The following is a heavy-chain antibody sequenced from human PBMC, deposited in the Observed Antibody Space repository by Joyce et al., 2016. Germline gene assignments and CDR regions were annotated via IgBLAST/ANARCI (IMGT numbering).Heavy chain of an antibody. CDR2: IRHDGVTK. J-gene: IGHJ6*02. D-gene: IGHD3-3*01. V-gene: IGHV3-33*08. Sequence: QVQLVESGGGVVQPGRSLRLSCVASGFTFKKYGVHWVRQAPGKGLEWVASIRHDGVTKNYGDAGEGRVTIFRDNTNNTLHLQMNSLRGEDTAMYYCASRDFWSCYATYVMDVWGQGTTVTVSS. CDR1: GFTFKKYG. CDR3: ASRDFWSCYATYVMDV.